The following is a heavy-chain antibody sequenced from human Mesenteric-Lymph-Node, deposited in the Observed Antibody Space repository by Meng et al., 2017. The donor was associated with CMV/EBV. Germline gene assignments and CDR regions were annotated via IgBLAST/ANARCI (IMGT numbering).Heavy chain of an antibody. D-gene: IGHD2-2*01. V-gene: IGHV3-23*01. CDR3: AKEKDRFCSSTSCYPDY. J-gene: IGHJ4*02. CDR1: GFTFSGYA. CDR2: ISGSGGTT. Sequence: GESLKISCAASGFTFSGYAMSWVRQAPGKGLEWVSAISGSGGTTYYADSVKGRFTISRDNSKNTLYLQMNSLRAEDTAVYYCAKEKDRFCSSTSCYPDYWGQGTLVTVSS.